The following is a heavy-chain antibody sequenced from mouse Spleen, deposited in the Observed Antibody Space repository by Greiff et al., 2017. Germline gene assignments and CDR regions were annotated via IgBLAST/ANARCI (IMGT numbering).Heavy chain of an antibody. CDR1: GFTFSSYA. CDR3: ARVRDEDYAMDY. J-gene: IGHJ4*01. V-gene: IGHV5-4*03. CDR2: ISDGGSYT. Sequence: EVKLVESGGGLVKPGGSLKLSCAASGFTFSSYAMSWVRQTPEKRLEWVATISDGGSYTYYPDNVKGRFTISRDNAKNNLYLQMSHLKSEDTAMYYCARVRDEDYAMDYWGQGTSVTVSS. D-gene: IGHD3-3*01.